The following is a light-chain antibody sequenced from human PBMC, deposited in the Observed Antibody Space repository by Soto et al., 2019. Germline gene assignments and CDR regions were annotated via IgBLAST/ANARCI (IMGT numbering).Light chain of an antibody. CDR2: QAS. CDR3: QQYNDYPWT. V-gene: IGKV1-5*03. J-gene: IGKJ1*01. CDR1: QSISSW. Sequence: DIQMTQSPSTLSASVGDRVTITCRASQSISSWLAWYQQKPGKAPKLLIYQASSLESGVPSRFSGSGSCTEFTLTNSCQQPDDFATSYCQQYNDYPWTFGQGTKLEIK.